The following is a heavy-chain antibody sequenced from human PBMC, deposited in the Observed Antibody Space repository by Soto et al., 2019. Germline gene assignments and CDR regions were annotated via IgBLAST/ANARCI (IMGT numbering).Heavy chain of an antibody. Sequence: VQLVESGGGVVQPGRSLKLSCEASGSTFSYYGMNWVRQAPGKGPEWVAVIWYDGSIKYYAESVKGRFSISRDNSKNTLYLNMNSLRTEDTAVYYCARDGGSHGPSYFDSWGQGSQVIVSS. V-gene: IGHV3-33*01. D-gene: IGHD3-16*01. CDR3: ARDGGSHGPSYFDS. J-gene: IGHJ4*02. CDR2: IWYDGSIK. CDR1: GSTFSYYG.